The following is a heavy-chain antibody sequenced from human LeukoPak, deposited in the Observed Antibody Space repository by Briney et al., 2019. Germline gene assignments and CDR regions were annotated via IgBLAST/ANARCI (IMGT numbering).Heavy chain of an antibody. D-gene: IGHD3-9*01. CDR2: ISADGAHT. CDR1: GFTFNNYA. V-gene: IGHV3-23*01. Sequence: GETLRLSCAASGFTFNNYALTWARPSPEQGLEWVSSISADGAHTYYAESVKGRFTISRDDSTDTVYPQMNSLRGEDTAVYFCAKDLRVTSRLGYFDYWGQGTLVTVST. J-gene: IGHJ4*02. CDR3: AKDLRVTSRLGYFDY.